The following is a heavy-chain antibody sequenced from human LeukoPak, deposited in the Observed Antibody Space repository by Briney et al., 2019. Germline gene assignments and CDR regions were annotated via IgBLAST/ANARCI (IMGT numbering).Heavy chain of an antibody. D-gene: IGHD6-13*01. CDR1: GNTFTGYY. V-gene: IGHV1-2*02. CDR3: ARNPVAAAGYDY. Sequence: ASVKVSCKASGNTFTGYYMHWGRQAPGQGREWMGWINPNSGGTNYAQKFQGRVTMTRDTSISTAYMKLSRLRSDVTDVYYCARNPVAAAGYDYWGQGTLVTVSS. J-gene: IGHJ4*02. CDR2: INPNSGGT.